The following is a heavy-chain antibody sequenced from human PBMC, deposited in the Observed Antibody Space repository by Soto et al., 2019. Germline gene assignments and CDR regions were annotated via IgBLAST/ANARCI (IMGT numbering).Heavy chain of an antibody. Sequence: SETLFLTCDVSGGAFTGCYWRWIPQPPGKGLEWIADINHSGFTNYNPSLPGRVTLSLDTSKSQFSLKLSSLTAADTAFYFCARGHGRFAHWGQGTLVTVSS. CDR1: GGAFTGCY. J-gene: IGHJ4*02. CDR3: ARGHGRFAH. CDR2: INHSGFT. V-gene: IGHV4-34*01.